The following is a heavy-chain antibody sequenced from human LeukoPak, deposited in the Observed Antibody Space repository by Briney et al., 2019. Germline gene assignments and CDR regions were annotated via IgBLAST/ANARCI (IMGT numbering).Heavy chain of an antibody. CDR3: AKESKETTRYYFDS. V-gene: IGHV3-30*18. J-gene: IGHJ4*02. CDR1: GFTFRSYG. Sequence: GKSLRLSCAASGFTFRSYGMHWVRQAPGKGLEWVAVISYDGSNKYYVDSVKSRFTTSRDSSKNTLYLQMNSLRAEDTAVYYCAKESKETTRYYFDSWGQGTLVTVSS. CDR2: ISYDGSNK. D-gene: IGHD4-11*01.